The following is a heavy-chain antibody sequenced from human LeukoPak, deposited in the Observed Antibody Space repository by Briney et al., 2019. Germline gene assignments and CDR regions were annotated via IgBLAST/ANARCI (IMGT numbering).Heavy chain of an antibody. CDR3: ARVGWELLNLHFDP. CDR1: GFTFSSCS. CDR2: IKKDGSQK. V-gene: IGHV3-7*03. Sequence: GGSLRLSCAASGFTFSSCSMNWVRQAPGKGPEWVASIKKDGSQKYYVDSVKGRFTISRDNAQNSLYLEMSSLSVEDTAIYSCARVGWELLNLHFDPWGQGTLVTVSS. D-gene: IGHD1-26*01. J-gene: IGHJ5*02.